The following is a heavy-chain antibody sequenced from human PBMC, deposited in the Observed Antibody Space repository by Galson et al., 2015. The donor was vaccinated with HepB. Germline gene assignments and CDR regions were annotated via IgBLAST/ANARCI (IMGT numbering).Heavy chain of an antibody. CDR2: INPSGGST. CDR3: ARCRRDYDSSGYLGCWFGP. CDR1: GYTFTSYY. Sequence: SVKVSCKASGYTFTSYYMHWVRQAPGQGLEWMGIINPSGGSTSYAQKFQGRVTMTRDTSTSTVYMELSSLRSEDTAVYYCARCRRDYDSSGYLGCWFGPWGQGTLVTVSS. V-gene: IGHV1-46*01. D-gene: IGHD3-22*01. J-gene: IGHJ5*02.